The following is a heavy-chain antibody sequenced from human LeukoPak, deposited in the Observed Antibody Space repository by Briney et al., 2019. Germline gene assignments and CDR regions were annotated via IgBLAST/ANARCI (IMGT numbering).Heavy chain of an antibody. V-gene: IGHV4-59*08. J-gene: IGHJ4*02. CDR3: ARHGGGGESYPRVFDY. CDR1: GGSISPHY. Sequence: SETLSLTCTASGGSISPHYWSWIRQPPGKGLEWIGYIYYSGSTNYNPSLKSRVIISVDTSKNQFSLKLNSVTAADTAMYYCARHGGGGESYPRVFDYWGRGNLVTVSS. CDR2: IYYSGST. D-gene: IGHD1-26*01.